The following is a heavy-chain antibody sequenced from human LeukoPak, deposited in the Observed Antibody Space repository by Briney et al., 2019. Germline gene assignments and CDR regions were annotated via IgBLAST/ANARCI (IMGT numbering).Heavy chain of an antibody. D-gene: IGHD5-24*01. CDR1: GYTFDDYG. CDR2: INRNGGST. Sequence: GGSLRLSCAGSGYTFDDYGMRWVRQAPGKGLGWVAGINRNGGSTGYAASVKGRCTISRDNAKNALYLEMNSLRAEDTAFYYCVRLGRDGYTYGAAYWGQGTLVTVSS. CDR3: VRLGRDGYTYGAAY. V-gene: IGHV3-20*04. J-gene: IGHJ1*01.